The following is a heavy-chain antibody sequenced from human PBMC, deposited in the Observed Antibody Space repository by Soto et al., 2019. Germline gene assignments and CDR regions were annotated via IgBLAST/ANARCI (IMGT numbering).Heavy chain of an antibody. V-gene: IGHV4-59*08. CDR1: GGSISSYY. D-gene: IGHD3-10*01. CDR3: ARVEYDGSGNHRSNWFDP. CDR2: IYYSGST. J-gene: IGHJ5*02. Sequence: SETLSLTCTVSGGSISSYYWSWIRQPPGKGLEWIGYIYYSGSTNYNPSLKSRVTISVDTSKNQFSLKLNSMTAADTAVYYCARVEYDGSGNHRSNWFDPWGQGTLVTVSS.